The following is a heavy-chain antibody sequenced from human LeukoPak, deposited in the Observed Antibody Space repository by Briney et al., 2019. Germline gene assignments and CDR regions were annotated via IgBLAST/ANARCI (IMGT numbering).Heavy chain of an antibody. CDR1: GFTFSNYA. V-gene: IGHV3-13*01. CDR2: IGTAGDT. CDR3: ARQMTPHGNFDY. J-gene: IGHJ4*02. Sequence: PGGSLRLSCAASGFTFSNYAMHWVRQATGKGLEWVSAIGTAGDTFYPGSVKGRFTISRENAKNSLYLQMNSLRAEDTAVHYCARQMTPHGNFDYWGQGTLVTVSS. D-gene: IGHD1-26*01.